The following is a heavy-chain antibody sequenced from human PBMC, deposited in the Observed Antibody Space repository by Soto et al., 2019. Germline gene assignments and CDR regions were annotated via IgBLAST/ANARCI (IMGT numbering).Heavy chain of an antibody. V-gene: IGHV4-34*01. Sequence: SETQSLTCAVYGGSISGYYLTWIRQPPGTGLEWIGEINHSGSTYYNPSLKSRVTISVDTSKNQFSLKLSSVTAADTAVYYCARGGSYYYYWGQGTLVTVSS. CDR3: ARGGSYYYY. D-gene: IGHD1-26*01. J-gene: IGHJ4*02. CDR1: GGSISGYY. CDR2: INHSGST.